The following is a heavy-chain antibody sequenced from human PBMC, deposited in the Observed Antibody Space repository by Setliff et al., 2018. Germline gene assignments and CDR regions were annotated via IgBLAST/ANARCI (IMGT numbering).Heavy chain of an antibody. D-gene: IGHD1-26*01. V-gene: IGHV3-30*02. J-gene: IGHJ4*02. CDR1: GFAFSAYS. Sequence: PGGSLRLSCAASGFAFSAYSMHWVRQAPGKGLEWVAFIQYDGGDEYYADSVKGRFTISRDNSKNTLYLHMNSLRAEDTALYYCARIGGSYLYFDYWGQGTLVTVSS. CDR2: IQYDGGDE. CDR3: ARIGGSYLYFDY.